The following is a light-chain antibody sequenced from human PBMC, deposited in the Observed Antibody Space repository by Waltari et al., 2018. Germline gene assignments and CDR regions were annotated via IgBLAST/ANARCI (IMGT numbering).Light chain of an antibody. Sequence: QSALTQPRSVSGSPGQSVTLSCTGPSRDVGGYNYVPWYQHHPGKAPKLIIYDVTKRPSGVPDRFSASKSDNTASLTISGLQAEDEADYYCCSYAGSITFWVFGGGTKLTVL. CDR3: CSYAGSITFWV. J-gene: IGLJ3*02. CDR1: SRDVGGYNY. V-gene: IGLV2-11*01. CDR2: DVT.